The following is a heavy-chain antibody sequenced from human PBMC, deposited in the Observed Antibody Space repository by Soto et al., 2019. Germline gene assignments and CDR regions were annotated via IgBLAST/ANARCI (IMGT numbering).Heavy chain of an antibody. D-gene: IGHD3-3*01. CDR2: IRGGGSAE. V-gene: IGHV3-21*01. CDR3: VRGTMAPGLDH. J-gene: IGHJ4*02. CDR1: GFIFSSYA. Sequence: PGGSLRLSCAASGFIFSSYAMSWVRQAPGKGLEWVSAIRGGGSAEYYVDSLKGRFTFSRDNAKNSLYLHMNSLRAEDTAVYYCVRGTMAPGLDHWGQGTLVTVSS.